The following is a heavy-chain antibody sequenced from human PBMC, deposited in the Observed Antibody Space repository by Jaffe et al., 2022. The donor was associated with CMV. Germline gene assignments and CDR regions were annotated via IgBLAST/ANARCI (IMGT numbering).Heavy chain of an antibody. D-gene: IGHD2-2*01. Sequence: EVQLVESGGGLVKPGGSLRLSCAASGFTFSSYSMNWVRQAPGKGLEWVSSISSSSSYIYYADSVKGRFTISRDNAKNSLYLQMNSLRAEDTAVYYCARDHMGYCSSTSCYADYFDYWGQGTLVTVSS. CDR2: ISSSSSYI. CDR3: ARDHMGYCSSTSCYADYFDY. CDR1: GFTFSSYS. J-gene: IGHJ4*02. V-gene: IGHV3-21*01.